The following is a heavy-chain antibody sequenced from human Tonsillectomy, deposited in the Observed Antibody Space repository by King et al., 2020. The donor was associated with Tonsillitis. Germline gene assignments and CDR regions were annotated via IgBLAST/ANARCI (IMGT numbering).Heavy chain of an antibody. CDR1: GFTFSTYS. CDR2: IHSSGDPI. D-gene: IGHD2-15*01. CDR3: VRVLRSGNHDVHFAY. J-gene: IGHJ4*02. Sequence: VQLVESGGGLVQPGGSLRLSCAASGFTFSTYSMNWVRQAPGKGLEWISYIHSSGDPISYADSVKGRFTISRDDAKNSLYLQMNSLIDEDTAVYYCVRVLRSGNHDVHFAYWGQGTLVTVSS. V-gene: IGHV3-48*02.